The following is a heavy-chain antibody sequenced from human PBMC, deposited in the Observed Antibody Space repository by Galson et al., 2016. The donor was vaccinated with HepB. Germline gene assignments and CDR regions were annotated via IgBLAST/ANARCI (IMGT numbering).Heavy chain of an antibody. CDR1: GVTLSSYA. CDR2: IGGNGAST. Sequence: SLRLSCAASGVTLSSYAMSWVRQAPGKGLEWVSGIGGNGASTNYADSVKGRFTISRANSKNTLYLQMNSLRVDDTAVYYCAKDLRGRFQNAFDTWGQGTMVTVSS. CDR3: AKDLRGRFQNAFDT. J-gene: IGHJ3*02. D-gene: IGHD3-10*01. V-gene: IGHV3-23*01.